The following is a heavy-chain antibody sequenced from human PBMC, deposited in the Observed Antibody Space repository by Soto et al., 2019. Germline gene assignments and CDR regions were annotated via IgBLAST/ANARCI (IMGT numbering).Heavy chain of an antibody. CDR1: GFTFGDYG. D-gene: IGHD3-10*01. Sequence: EVQLVESGGGLVQPGRSLRLSCTASGFTFGDYGMSWFRQAPGKGLEWVGFIRAKAYGGTTGYAASVEGRFTIPRDDSKSIAYLQMNSLKTEDTAVYYCSRAGETMVRGVVGPWGQGTLVTVSS. CDR2: IRAKAYGGTT. J-gene: IGHJ5*02. CDR3: SRAGETMVRGVVGP. V-gene: IGHV3-49*03.